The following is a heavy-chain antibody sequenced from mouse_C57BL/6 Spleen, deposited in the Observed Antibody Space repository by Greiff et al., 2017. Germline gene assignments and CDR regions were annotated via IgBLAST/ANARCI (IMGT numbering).Heavy chain of an antibody. J-gene: IGHJ3*01. Sequence: VQLQQPGAELVKPGASVKLSCKASGYTFTGYWMHWVKQRHGRGLEWIGMIDPNSGGNKYNEKFKGKATLTVDKPSSTAYMQLLSLTSEASAVYYCASAYYRNYVEADWGQGTLVT. CDR3: ASAYYRNYVEAD. CDR2: IDPNSGGN. D-gene: IGHD2-5*01. CDR1: GYTFTGYW. V-gene: IGHV1-72*01.